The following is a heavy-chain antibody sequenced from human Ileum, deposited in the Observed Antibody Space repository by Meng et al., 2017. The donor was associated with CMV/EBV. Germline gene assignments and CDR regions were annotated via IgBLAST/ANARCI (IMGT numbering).Heavy chain of an antibody. Sequence: ASGGTFRSYAISWVRQAPGQGLEWMGELIPIFGTANYAQKFQGRVTITTDESTSTAYMELSSLRSEDTAVYYCARGVVIMTNNWFDPWGQGTLVTVSS. D-gene: IGHD3-3*01. V-gene: IGHV1-69*05. CDR3: ARGVVIMTNNWFDP. J-gene: IGHJ5*02. CDR1: GGTFRSYA. CDR2: LIPIFGTA.